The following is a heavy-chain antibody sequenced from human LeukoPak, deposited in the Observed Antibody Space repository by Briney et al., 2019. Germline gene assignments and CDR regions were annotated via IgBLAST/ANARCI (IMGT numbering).Heavy chain of an antibody. V-gene: IGHV3-7*04. CDR2: IKEDGSEK. J-gene: IGHJ4*02. CDR1: GFIFSNYW. D-gene: IGHD3-10*01. Sequence: GGSLRLSCAASGFIFSNYWMTWVRQAPGKGLEWVANIKEDGSEKYYVDSVKGRFTISRDNAKNSLYLQMNSLRAEDTAVYYCSGGSRFVDYWGQGTPVTVSS. CDR3: SGGSRFVDY.